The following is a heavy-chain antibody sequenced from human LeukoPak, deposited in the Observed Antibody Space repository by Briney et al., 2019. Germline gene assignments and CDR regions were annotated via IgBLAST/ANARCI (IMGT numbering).Heavy chain of an antibody. D-gene: IGHD4-11*01. CDR2: IYHSGST. Sequence: SETLSLTCAVSGGSISSGGYSWSWIRQPPGKGLEWIGYIYHSGSTYYNPSLKSRVTISVDRSKNQFSLKLSSVTAADTAVYYCARGGSDYSNPFDWGQGTLVTVSS. J-gene: IGHJ4*02. CDR3: ARGGSDYSNPFD. V-gene: IGHV4-30-2*01. CDR1: GGSISSGGYS.